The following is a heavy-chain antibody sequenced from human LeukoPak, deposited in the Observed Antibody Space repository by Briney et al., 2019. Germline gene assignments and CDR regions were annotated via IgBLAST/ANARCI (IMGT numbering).Heavy chain of an antibody. Sequence: SETLSLTCTVSGGSISSSNYCWGWIRQPPGKGLEWIGSVYYSGSTYYNPSLKSRVTISVDTSKNQFSLRLNSVTAADTAVYYCARLRVGHCGGGGCQWEDYYYYMDVWGKGTTVTISS. CDR2: VYYSGST. J-gene: IGHJ6*03. CDR3: ARLRVGHCGGGGCQWEDYYYYMDV. CDR1: GGSISSSNYC. V-gene: IGHV4-39*01. D-gene: IGHD2-15*01.